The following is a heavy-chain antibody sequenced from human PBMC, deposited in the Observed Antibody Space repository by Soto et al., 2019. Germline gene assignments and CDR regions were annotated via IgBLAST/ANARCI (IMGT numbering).Heavy chain of an antibody. Sequence: GGSLRLSCAASGFTFSNAWMNWVRQAPGKGLEWVGRIKSKTDGGTTDYAAPVKGRFTISRDDSKNTLYLQMNSLKTEDTAVYYCTTGLITTVLRFLEWLPLIDYWGQGTLVTVSS. V-gene: IGHV3-15*07. CDR3: TTGLITTVLRFLEWLPLIDY. CDR1: GFTFSNAW. J-gene: IGHJ4*02. CDR2: IKSKTDGGTT. D-gene: IGHD3-3*01.